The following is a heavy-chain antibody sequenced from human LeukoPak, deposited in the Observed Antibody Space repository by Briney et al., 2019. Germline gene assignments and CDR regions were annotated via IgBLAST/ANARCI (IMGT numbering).Heavy chain of an antibody. CDR1: GFTFSSYG. CDR3: AKDRLLRFFHFDY. V-gene: IGHV3-30*02. Sequence: GGSLRLSCAASGFTFSSYGMHWVRQAPGKGLEWVAFIRYDGSNKYYADSVKGRFTISRDNSKNTLYLQMNSLRAEDTAVYHCAKDRLLRFFHFDYWGQGTLVTVSS. J-gene: IGHJ4*02. CDR2: IRYDGSNK. D-gene: IGHD3-3*01.